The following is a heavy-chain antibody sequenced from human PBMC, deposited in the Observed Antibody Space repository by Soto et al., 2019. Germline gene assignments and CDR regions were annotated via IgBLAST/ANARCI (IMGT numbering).Heavy chain of an antibody. D-gene: IGHD1-1*01. CDR1: GFTFSSYS. Sequence: GGSLRLSCAASGFTFSSYSMNWVRQAPGKGLEWVSSISSSSSYIYYAESVKGRFAISRDNAKNSLYLLMSSLRGEDTAVYYCATSFITTIGTTAWGQGTLVTVSS. CDR3: ATSFITTIGTTA. J-gene: IGHJ4*02. CDR2: ISSSSSYI. V-gene: IGHV3-21*01.